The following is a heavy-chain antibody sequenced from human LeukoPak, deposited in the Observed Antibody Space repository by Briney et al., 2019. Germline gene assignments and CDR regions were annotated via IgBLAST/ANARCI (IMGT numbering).Heavy chain of an antibody. CDR1: GGSISSYY. J-gene: IGHJ6*02. V-gene: IGHV4-59*08. D-gene: IGHD2-2*01. CDR3: ARQYCSSTSCSPSLDV. CDR2: IYYSGST. Sequence: PSETLSLTCTVSGGSISSYYWSWIRQPPGKGLEWIGYIYYSGSTNYNPSLKSRVTISVDTSRNQFSLKLSSVTAADTAVYYCARQYCSSTSCSPSLDVWGQGTTVTVSS.